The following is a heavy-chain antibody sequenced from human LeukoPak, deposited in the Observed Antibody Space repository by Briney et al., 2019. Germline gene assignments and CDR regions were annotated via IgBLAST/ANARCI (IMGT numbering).Heavy chain of an antibody. D-gene: IGHD2-15*01. CDR2: FYHSGST. CDR3: ASVSGGDAFDI. Sequence: PSETLSLTCAVSVYSISSVYDWGWIRQPPGKGLEWVRSFYHSGSTYYNPSLKSRVTISVDTSKNQFSLKLSSVSAADTAVYYCASVSGGDAFDIWGQGTMVTVSS. J-gene: IGHJ3*02. CDR1: VYSISSVYD. V-gene: IGHV4-38-2*01.